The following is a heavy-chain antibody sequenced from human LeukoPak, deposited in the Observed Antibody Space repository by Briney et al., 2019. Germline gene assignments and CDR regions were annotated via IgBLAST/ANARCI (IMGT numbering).Heavy chain of an antibody. Sequence: GGSLRLSCAASGFTFSNAWMSWVRQAPGKGLELVGRIKSKTDGGTIDYAAPVKGRFTISIDDSKNTLYLQRNSLKTEDTAVYYGTTDYYDSSGYPIDYWGQGTLVTVSS. CDR3: TTDYYDSSGYPIDY. CDR1: GFTFSNAW. CDR2: IKSKTDGGTI. J-gene: IGHJ4*02. V-gene: IGHV3-15*01. D-gene: IGHD3-22*01.